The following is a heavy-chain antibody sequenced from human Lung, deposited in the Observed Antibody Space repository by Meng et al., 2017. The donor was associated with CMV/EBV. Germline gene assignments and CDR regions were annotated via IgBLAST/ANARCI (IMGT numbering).Heavy chain of an antibody. J-gene: IGHJ4*02. CDR1: GDTFSNYT. CDR2: IIPTFGAP. V-gene: IGHV1-69*05. Sequence: SVXVSXXASGDTFSNYTVSWVRQAPGQGLEWMGGIIPTFGAPNYAQKFDGRVTITTDKSTSTAYMELSGRTSEDSAVYYCAVDLWSGYYTTLDYWGLGTLVTVSS. CDR3: AVDLWSGYYTTLDY. D-gene: IGHD3-3*01.